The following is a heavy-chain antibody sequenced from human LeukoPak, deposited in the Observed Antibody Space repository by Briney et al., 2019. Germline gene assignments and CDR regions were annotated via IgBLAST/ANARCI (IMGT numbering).Heavy chain of an antibody. J-gene: IGHJ4*02. V-gene: IGHV3-48*02. CDR1: GFTFSDSE. D-gene: IGHD6-13*01. Sequence: GGSLRLSCAASGFTFSDSEMNWVRQAPGKGLEWVSYISTSSSTIYYADSVKGRFTISRDNAKNSLYLQMNSLRDEDTAVYYCLRIAAAGNNWGQGTLVTVSS. CDR3: LRIAAAGNN. CDR2: ISTSSSTI.